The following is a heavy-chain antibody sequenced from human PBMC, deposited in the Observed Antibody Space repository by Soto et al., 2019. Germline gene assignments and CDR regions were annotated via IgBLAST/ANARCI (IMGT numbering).Heavy chain of an antibody. D-gene: IGHD3-22*01. CDR2: TYYRSKWYT. CDR3: ARSRSGLDYYFYMDV. CDR1: GDSVSSNSGA. V-gene: IGHV6-1*01. Sequence: QSQTLSLTCAISGDSVSSNSGAWNWIRQSPSRGLEWLGRTYYRSKWYTDYAVSLKSRLTINPETSKNQFSLQLNSVTPEDTAVYYCARSRSGLDYYFYMDVWGKGTTVTVSS. J-gene: IGHJ6*03.